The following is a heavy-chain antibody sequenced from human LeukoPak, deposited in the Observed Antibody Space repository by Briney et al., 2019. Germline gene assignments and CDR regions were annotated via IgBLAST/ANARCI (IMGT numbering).Heavy chain of an antibody. CDR2: IYPGDSDT. D-gene: IGHD1-7*01. V-gene: IGHV5-51*07. CDR1: GYSFTSYW. Sequence: GESLKISCKGSGYSFTSYWIGWVHQMPGKGLEWMGIIYPGDSDTRYSPSFQGQVTISADKSISTAYLQWSSLKASDTAMYYCARLERITGTINNWFDPWGQGTLVTVSS. J-gene: IGHJ5*02. CDR3: ARLERITGTINNWFDP.